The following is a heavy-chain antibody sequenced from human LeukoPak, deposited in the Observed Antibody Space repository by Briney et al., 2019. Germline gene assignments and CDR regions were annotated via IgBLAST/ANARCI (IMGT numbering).Heavy chain of an antibody. CDR3: ARSKGPGLGELSSFDY. V-gene: IGHV4-59*01. D-gene: IGHD3-16*02. CDR2: IYYSWST. J-gene: IGHJ4*02. CDR1: GGSISSYY. Sequence: SETLSLTCTVSGGSISSYYWSWIRQPPGKGLEWIGYIYYSWSTNYNPSLKSRVTISVVTSKNQFSLKLSSVTAADTAVYYCARSKGPGLGELSSFDYWGQGTLVTVSS.